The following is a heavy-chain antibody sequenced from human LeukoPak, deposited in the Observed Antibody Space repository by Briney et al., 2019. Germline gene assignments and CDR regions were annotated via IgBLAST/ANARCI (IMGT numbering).Heavy chain of an antibody. CDR1: GGSISSGGYY. Sequence: PSETLSLTCTVSGGSISSGGYYWSWIRQHPGKGLEWIGYIYYSGSTYYNPSLKSRVTISVDTSKNQFSLKLSSVTAADTAVYYCARDHVDTAMVDYWGQGTLVPVSS. D-gene: IGHD5-18*01. CDR3: ARDHVDTAMVDY. J-gene: IGHJ4*02. CDR2: IYYSGST. V-gene: IGHV4-31*03.